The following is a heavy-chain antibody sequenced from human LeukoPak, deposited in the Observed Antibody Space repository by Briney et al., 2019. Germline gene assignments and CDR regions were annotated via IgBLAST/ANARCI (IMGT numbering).Heavy chain of an antibody. V-gene: IGHV1-3*01. CDR3: ARGGSYYWRGNFDY. CDR1: GYTFTSYA. Sequence: ASVKVSCKASGYTFTSYAMHWVRQAPGQRLEWMGWINAGNGNTKYSQKFQGRVTITRDTSASTAYMELCSLRSEDTAVYYCARGGSYYWRGNFDYWGQGTLVTVSS. J-gene: IGHJ4*02. CDR2: INAGNGNT. D-gene: IGHD1-26*01.